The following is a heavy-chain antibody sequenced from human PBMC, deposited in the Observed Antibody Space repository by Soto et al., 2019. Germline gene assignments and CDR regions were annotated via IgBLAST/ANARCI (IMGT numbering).Heavy chain of an antibody. CDR3: ARDSNHVWFDP. J-gene: IGHJ5*02. CDR2: IYYSGST. D-gene: IGHD4-4*01. Sequence: QVQLQESGPGLVKPSQTLSLTRTVSGGSISSGGYYWSWIRQHPGKGLEWIGYIYYSGSTYYNPSLRSRVTTSVDTSKNQFSLKLSSVTAADTAVYYCARDSNHVWFDPWGQGTLVTVCS. CDR1: GGSISSGGYY. V-gene: IGHV4-31*03.